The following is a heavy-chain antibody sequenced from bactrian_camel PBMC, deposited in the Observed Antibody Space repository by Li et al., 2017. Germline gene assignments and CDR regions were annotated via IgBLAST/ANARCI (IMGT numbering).Heavy chain of an antibody. CDR2: IASGGGST. CDR1: GFTFSSYG. Sequence: VQLVESGGGLVQPGGSLRLSCAASGFTFSSYGMDWVRQAPGKGLEWVSGIASGGGSTYYADSVKGRFTISRENAKNTVYLLMNSLKPEDTAVYYCVKPNPDARGGFDHWGQGTQVTVS. V-gene: IGHV3S40*01. J-gene: IGHJ4*01. CDR3: VKPNPDARGGFDH. D-gene: IGHD1*01.